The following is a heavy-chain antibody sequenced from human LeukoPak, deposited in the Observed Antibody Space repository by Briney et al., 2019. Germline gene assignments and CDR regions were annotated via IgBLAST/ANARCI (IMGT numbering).Heavy chain of an antibody. D-gene: IGHD3-22*01. V-gene: IGHV3-7*04. J-gene: IGHJ3*02. Sequence: GGSLTLSCTASGFTFSSYWMSWARQAPGKGLEWVANIKQDGSKKYYVDSVKGRFTISRDNAKNSLYLQMNSLRAEDTAVYYCARDSSGYYYPDAFDIWGQGTMVTVSS. CDR3: ARDSSGYYYPDAFDI. CDR2: IKQDGSKK. CDR1: GFTFSSYW.